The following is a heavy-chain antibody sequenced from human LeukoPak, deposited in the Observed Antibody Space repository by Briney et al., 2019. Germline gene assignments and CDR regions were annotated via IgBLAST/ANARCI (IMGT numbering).Heavy chain of an antibody. CDR1: GGSISSSSYY. D-gene: IGHD3-22*01. J-gene: IGHJ5*02. Sequence: SETLSLTCTVSGGSISSSSYYWGWIRQPPGKGLEWIGSIYYSGSTYYHPSLTSRVTISVDTSKNQFSLKLSSVTAADTAVYYCERQSSGYYYEWLDPWGQGTLVTVSS. V-gene: IGHV4-39*01. CDR3: ERQSSGYYYEWLDP. CDR2: IYYSGST.